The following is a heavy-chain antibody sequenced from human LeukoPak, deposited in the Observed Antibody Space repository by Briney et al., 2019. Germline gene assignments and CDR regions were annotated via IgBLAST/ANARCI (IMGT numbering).Heavy chain of an antibody. CDR1: GFTFSSYG. CDR3: WLSFGRAVAGIDY. CDR2: ISYDGSNK. J-gene: IGHJ4*02. D-gene: IGHD6-19*01. Sequence: GGSLGLSCAASGFTFSSYGMHWVRQAPGKGLEWVAVISYDGSNKYYADSVKGRFTISRDNSKNTLYLQMNSLRAEDTAVYYCWLSFGRAVAGIDYWGQGTLVTVPS. V-gene: IGHV3-30*03.